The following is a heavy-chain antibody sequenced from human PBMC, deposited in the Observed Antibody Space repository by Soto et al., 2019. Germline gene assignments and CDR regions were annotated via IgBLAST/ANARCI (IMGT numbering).Heavy chain of an antibody. J-gene: IGHJ5*02. CDR2: VYHSGST. Sequence: PSETLSLTCTVSGGSISSGGYYWSWIRQLPGKGPEWIGYVYHSGSTYYNPSLKSRITMLVDTSTNRFTMKLNSVTAADTAVYYCARATAYYYDNTGYYHFDPWGQGTLVTVSS. CDR3: ARATAYYYDNTGYYHFDP. V-gene: IGHV4-31*03. D-gene: IGHD3-22*01. CDR1: GGSISSGGYY.